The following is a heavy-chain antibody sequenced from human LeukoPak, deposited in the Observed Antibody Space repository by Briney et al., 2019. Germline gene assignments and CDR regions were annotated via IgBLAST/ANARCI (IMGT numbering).Heavy chain of an antibody. Sequence: PSQTLSLTCTVSGGSISSGGYYWSWIRQHPGKGLEWIGYIYYSGSTYYNPSLKSRVTISVDTSKNQFSLKLSSATAADTAVYYCARDLRLGELSYFDYWGQGTLVTVSS. V-gene: IGHV4-31*03. CDR2: IYYSGST. D-gene: IGHD3-10*01. CDR3: ARDLRLGELSYFDY. CDR1: GGSISSGGYY. J-gene: IGHJ4*02.